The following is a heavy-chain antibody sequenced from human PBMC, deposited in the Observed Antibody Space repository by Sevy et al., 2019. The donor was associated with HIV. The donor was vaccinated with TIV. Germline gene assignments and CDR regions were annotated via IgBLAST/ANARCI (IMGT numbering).Heavy chain of an antibody. V-gene: IGHV3-33*01. CDR1: GFIFSNHG. CDR2: IWYDGSDT. Sequence: GGSLRLSCAASGFIFSNHGMHWVRQAPGKGLEWVARIWYDGSDTYYGESVKGQFTISRDNSKNTVDLQMKSLRVEETAVYYCARDVDSNYDGIDAWGQGTTVTVSS. D-gene: IGHD4-4*01. CDR3: ARDVDSNYDGIDA. J-gene: IGHJ6*02.